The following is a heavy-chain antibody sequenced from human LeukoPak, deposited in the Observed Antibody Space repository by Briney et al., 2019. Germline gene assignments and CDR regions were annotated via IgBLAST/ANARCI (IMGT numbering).Heavy chain of an antibody. V-gene: IGHV1-69*05. CDR1: GGTFSSYA. D-gene: IGHD6-13*01. CDR2: MIPIFGTA. CDR3: ASNPRYSSSWYWFDP. J-gene: IGHJ5*02. Sequence: SVKVSCKASGGTFSSYAISWVRQAPGQGLEWMGGMIPIFGTANYAQKFQGRVTITTDESTSTAYMELSSLRSEDTAVYYCASNPRYSSSWYWFDPWGQGTLVTVSS.